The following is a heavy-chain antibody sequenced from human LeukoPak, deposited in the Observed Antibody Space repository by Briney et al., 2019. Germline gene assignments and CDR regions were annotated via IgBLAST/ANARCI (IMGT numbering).Heavy chain of an antibody. CDR1: RFTFSTYW. CDR3: ARGDPDISFGVAGEAFDI. CDR2: ISSSSSYI. V-gene: IGHV3-21*01. D-gene: IGHD3-3*01. J-gene: IGHJ3*02. Sequence: GGSLRLSCAASRFTFSTYWMHWVRQAPGKGLEWVSSISSSSSYIYSADSVKGRFTISRDNAKNSLYLQMNSLRAEDTAVYYYARGDPDISFGVAGEAFDIWGQGTMVTVSS.